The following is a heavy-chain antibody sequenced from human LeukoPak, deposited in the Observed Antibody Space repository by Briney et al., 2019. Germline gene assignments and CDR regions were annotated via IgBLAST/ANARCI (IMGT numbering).Heavy chain of an antibody. D-gene: IGHD3-22*01. Sequence: ASVKVSCKASGFTFTTFGFTRVRQAPGQGLEWIGCISVYNGDTNYAQNFQGRVTMTTDTSTGTAYMELTSLRSDDTAIYYCARVTMIVLSMNPPDNWFDPWGQGTLVTVSS. V-gene: IGHV1-18*01. CDR2: ISVYNGDT. CDR1: GFTFTTFG. J-gene: IGHJ5*02. CDR3: ARVTMIVLSMNPPDNWFDP.